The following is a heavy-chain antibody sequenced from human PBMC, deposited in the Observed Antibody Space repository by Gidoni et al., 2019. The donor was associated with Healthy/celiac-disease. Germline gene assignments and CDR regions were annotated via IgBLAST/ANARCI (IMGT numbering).Heavy chain of an antibody. Sequence: VQLQESGPGLVKPSETLSLTPTVPGGAINSYYWSWIRQPPGKGLEWIGYIYYSGSTNYNPSLKSRVTISVDTSKNQFSLKLSSVTAADTAVYYCASSITIFGVVSLSAFDIWGQGTMVTVSS. J-gene: IGHJ3*02. V-gene: IGHV4-59*01. CDR3: ASSITIFGVVSLSAFDI. D-gene: IGHD3-3*01. CDR2: IYYSGST. CDR1: GGAINSYY.